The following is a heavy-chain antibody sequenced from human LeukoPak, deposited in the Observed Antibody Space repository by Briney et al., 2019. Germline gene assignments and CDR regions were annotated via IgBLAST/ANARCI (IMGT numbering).Heavy chain of an antibody. CDR1: GFTFSGSA. D-gene: IGHD6-19*01. CDR2: IRSKANSYAT. J-gene: IGHJ4*02. Sequence: QSGGSLRLSCAASGFTFSGSAMHWVRQASGKGLEWVGRIRSKANSYATAYAASVKGRFTISRDDSKNTAYLQMNSLKTADTAVYYCTRRGTRAVAGTEYTFDYWGQGTLVTVSS. CDR3: TRRGTRAVAGTEYTFDY. V-gene: IGHV3-73*01.